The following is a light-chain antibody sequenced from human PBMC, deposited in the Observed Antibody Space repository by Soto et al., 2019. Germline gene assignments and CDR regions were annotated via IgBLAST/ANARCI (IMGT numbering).Light chain of an antibody. J-gene: IGKJ4*01. CDR2: TAS. Sequence: DIQMTQSPSSLSASAGDRVTITCRASQDINHYLAWFQQKPGRVPKTLIYTASTLQSGVPSRFGGSGSGTDFTLTISSLQPEDVASYYCQQYKRAPLTFGGGTKVDI. CDR3: QQYKRAPLT. V-gene: IGKV1-27*01. CDR1: QDINHY.